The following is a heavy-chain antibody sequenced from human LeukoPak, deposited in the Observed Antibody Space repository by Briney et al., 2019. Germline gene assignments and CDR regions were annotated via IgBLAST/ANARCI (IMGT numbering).Heavy chain of an antibody. CDR3: ARAEDIVVVPAAMFSYYYYGMDV. J-gene: IGHJ6*02. V-gene: IGHV4-4*02. D-gene: IGHD2-2*01. CDR1: GGSISSSNW. Sequence: SGTLSLTCAVSGGSISSSNWWSWVRQPPGKGLEWIGETYHSGSTNYNPSLKSRVAISVDKSKNQFSLKLSSVTAADTAVYYCARAEDIVVVPAAMFSYYYYGMDVWGQGTTVTVSS. CDR2: TYHSGST.